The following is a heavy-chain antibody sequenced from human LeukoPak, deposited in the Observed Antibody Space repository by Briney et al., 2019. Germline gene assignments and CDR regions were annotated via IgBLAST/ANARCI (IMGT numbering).Heavy chain of an antibody. CDR3: ATDHSRANTAWWFDP. CDR1: GYTFTSYY. D-gene: IGHD2-21*02. J-gene: IGHJ5*02. Sequence: GASVKASCKASGYTFTSYYMHWVRQAPGQGLEWMGIINPSGGSTSYAQKFQGRVTMSRDTSTSTLYMELSSLRSEDTAFYYCATDHSRANTAWWFDPWGRGTLVTVSS. CDR2: INPSGGST. V-gene: IGHV1-46*01.